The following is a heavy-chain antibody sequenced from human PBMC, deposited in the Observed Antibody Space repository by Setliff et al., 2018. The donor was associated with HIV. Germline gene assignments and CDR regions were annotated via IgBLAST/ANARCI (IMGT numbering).Heavy chain of an antibody. J-gene: IGHJ6*03. CDR3: ARGVVDYDFWSGSGDYYYMDV. Sequence: SETLSLTCTVSGGSISSHYWSWIRQSPGKGLEWIGYFYYSGTTNYNPSLKSRVTISADTSKNQISLKVKSATAADTAAYYCARGVVDYDFWSGSGDYYYMDVWGKGTTVTVSS. CDR2: FYYSGTT. V-gene: IGHV4-59*11. CDR1: GGSISSHY. D-gene: IGHD3-3*01.